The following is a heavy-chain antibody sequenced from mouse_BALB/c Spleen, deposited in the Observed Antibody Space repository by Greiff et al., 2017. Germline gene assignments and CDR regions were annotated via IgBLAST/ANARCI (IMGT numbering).Heavy chain of an antibody. Sequence: EVQLHQSGAELVKPGASVKLSCTASGFNIKDTYMHWVKQRPEQGLEWIGRIDPANGNTKYDPKFQGKATITADTSSNTAYLQLSSLTSEDTAVYYCAREGYYDYDGGLDYWGQGTTLTVSS. CDR3: AREGYYDYDGGLDY. V-gene: IGHV14-3*02. J-gene: IGHJ2*01. D-gene: IGHD2-4*01. CDR1: GFNIKDTY. CDR2: IDPANGNT.